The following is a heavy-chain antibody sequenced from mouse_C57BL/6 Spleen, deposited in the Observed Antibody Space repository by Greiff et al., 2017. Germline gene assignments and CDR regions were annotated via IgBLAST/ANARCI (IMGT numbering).Heavy chain of an antibody. Sequence: VQLQQSGPELVKPGASVQISCKASGYAFSSSWMNWVKQRPGKGLEWIGRIYPGDGDPNYNGKFKGKATLTADKSSRTAYMQLSSLTSEDSAVYCCAREEITTVVARGFDYGGQGTTLTVSS. CDR2: IYPGDGDP. J-gene: IGHJ2*01. CDR1: GYAFSSSW. V-gene: IGHV1-82*01. CDR3: AREEITTVVARGFDY. D-gene: IGHD1-1*01.